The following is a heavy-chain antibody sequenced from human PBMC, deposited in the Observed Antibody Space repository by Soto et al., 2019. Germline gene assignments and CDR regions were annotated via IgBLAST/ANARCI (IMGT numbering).Heavy chain of an antibody. CDR3: ARDAQGYSYGMRYNWFDP. V-gene: IGHV3-33*01. J-gene: IGHJ5*02. CDR2: IWYDGSNK. CDR1: GFTFSSYG. Sequence: GGSLRLSCAASGFTFSSYGMHWVRQAPGKGLEWVAVIWYDGSNKYYADSVKGRFTISRDNSKNTLYLQMNSLRAEDTAVYYCARDAQGYSYGMRYNWFDPWGQGTLVTVSS. D-gene: IGHD5-18*01.